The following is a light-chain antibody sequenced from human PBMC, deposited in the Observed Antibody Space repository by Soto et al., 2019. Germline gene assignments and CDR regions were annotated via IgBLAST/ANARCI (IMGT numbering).Light chain of an antibody. V-gene: IGKV4-1*01. CDR1: QSVLYSSNNKNY. J-gene: IGKJ5*01. CDR2: WVS. Sequence: DIVMTQSPDSLAVSLGERATINCKSSQSVLYSSNNKNYLAWYQQKPGQPPKLLIYWVSTRESGVPDRFSGSGSGTDFTLTISSLQAEDVAVYYCQQYYSTPPITFGQGTRLEIK. CDR3: QQYYSTPPIT.